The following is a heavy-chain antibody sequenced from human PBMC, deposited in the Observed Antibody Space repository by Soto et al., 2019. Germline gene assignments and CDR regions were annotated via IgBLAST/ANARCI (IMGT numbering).Heavy chain of an antibody. Sequence: GGTLRLSCAASGFTFSSYAMSWVRQAPGKRMEWGSAISGSGGRTYSAASVKGRFTISRDNSKNTLYLQMNSLRAEDTAVYYCAKGGVVVYYYYGMDVWGQGTTVTVSS. CDR1: GFTFSSYA. J-gene: IGHJ6*02. CDR3: AKGGVVVYYYYGMDV. V-gene: IGHV3-23*01. D-gene: IGHD2-15*01. CDR2: ISGSGGRT.